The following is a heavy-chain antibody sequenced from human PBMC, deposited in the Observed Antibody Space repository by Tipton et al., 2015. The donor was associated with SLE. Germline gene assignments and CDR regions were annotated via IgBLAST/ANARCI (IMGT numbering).Heavy chain of an antibody. CDR3: ARDLGGYYDY. D-gene: IGHD3-22*01. CDR1: GYSISSGYY. Sequence: TLSLTCAVSGYSISSGYYWGWIRQPPGKGLEWIGSIYHSGSTYYNPSLKSRVTISVDTSKNQFSLKLSSVTAADTAVYYCARDLGGYYDYWGQGTLVTVSS. V-gene: IGHV4-38-2*02. CDR2: IYHSGST. J-gene: IGHJ4*02.